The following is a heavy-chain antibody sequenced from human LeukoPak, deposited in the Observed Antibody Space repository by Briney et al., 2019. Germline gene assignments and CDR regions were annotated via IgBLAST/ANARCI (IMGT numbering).Heavy chain of an antibody. Sequence: SETLSLTCTVTDGSINNYYWNWLRQPPGKGLEWIGYIYDNGSTNYNASLKSRVTMSVDTSKNQSSLKLSSVTAADTAVYYCARLKWGTTSWFDPWGQGTLVTVAS. CDR1: DGSINNYY. CDR2: IYDNGST. V-gene: IGHV4-59*08. D-gene: IGHD1-1*01. CDR3: ARLKWGTTSWFDP. J-gene: IGHJ5*01.